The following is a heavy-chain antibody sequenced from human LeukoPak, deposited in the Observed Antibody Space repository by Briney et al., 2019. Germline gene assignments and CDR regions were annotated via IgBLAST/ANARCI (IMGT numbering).Heavy chain of an antibody. D-gene: IGHD4-11*01. CDR2: IRSKAYGGTT. J-gene: IGHJ4*02. Sequence: PGGSLRLSCAASGFTFTTYAMNWVRQAPGKGLEWVGFIRSKAYGGTTEYAASVKGRFTISRDDSKSIAYLQMNSLKTEDTAVYYCTRVTTVVYFDYWGQGTLVTVSS. CDR3: TRVTTVVYFDY. V-gene: IGHV3-49*04. CDR1: GFTFTTYA.